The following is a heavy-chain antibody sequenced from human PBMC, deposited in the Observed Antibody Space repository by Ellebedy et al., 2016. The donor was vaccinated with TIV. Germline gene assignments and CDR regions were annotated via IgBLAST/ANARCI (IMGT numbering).Heavy chain of an antibody. Sequence: GESLKISCAVSGFTFSSYWMHWVRQAPGKGLVWVSRINTDGSTIDYADSVKGRFTISRDNAKDTLYLQINSLRAEDTAIYYCVRGGLPAAGDYWGQGTLVTVSS. CDR3: VRGGLPAAGDY. D-gene: IGHD6-13*01. J-gene: IGHJ4*02. CDR2: INTDGSTI. CDR1: GFTFSSYW. V-gene: IGHV3-74*01.